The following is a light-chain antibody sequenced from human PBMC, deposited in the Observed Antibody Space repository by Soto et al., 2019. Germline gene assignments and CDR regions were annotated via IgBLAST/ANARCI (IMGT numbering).Light chain of an antibody. V-gene: IGKV1-5*01. CDR2: DAS. J-gene: IGKJ1*01. CDR1: QSIGTW. CDR3: QQYNTYSPQT. Sequence: IQMTQSPSTLSASVGDTVTITCRASQSIGTWVAWYQQKPGKAPKLLIFDASTLEGGIPSRFSGSGSGTDFTLTIGSLQPDDFATYYCQQYNTYSPQTFGQGTTVEIK.